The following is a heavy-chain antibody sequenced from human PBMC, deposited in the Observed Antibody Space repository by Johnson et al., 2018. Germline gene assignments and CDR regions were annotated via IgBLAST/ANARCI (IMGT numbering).Heavy chain of an antibody. D-gene: IGHD3-10*01. V-gene: IGHV1-69*12. CDR3: ARDNTQLVGEYHYYYGMDV. CDR2: IIPIFGTA. CDR1: GDTFSTYT. Sequence: QVQLVQSGAEVKKPGSSVKVSCKASGDTFSTYTIGWVRQAPGQGLDWMGGIIPIFGTANYAQKFQGRVTITADESTTTAYMELTSLRSEDTAIYYCARDNTQLVGEYHYYYGMDVWGQGTTVTVSS. J-gene: IGHJ6*02.